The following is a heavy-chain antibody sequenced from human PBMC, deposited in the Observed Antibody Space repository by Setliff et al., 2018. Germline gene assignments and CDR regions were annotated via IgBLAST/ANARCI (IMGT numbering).Heavy chain of an antibody. CDR2: IQSTGNN. CDR1: GESFSNNY. Sequence: PSETLSLTCSVYGESFSNNYWSWIRQPAGKGLEWIGLIQSTGNNNYNPSLQSRVTISIDTSKNQFSLKMTSVTAADTAMYFCAGTPARGTTWLSPFDYWGQGTLVTVSS. V-gene: IGHV4-4*07. D-gene: IGHD5-12*01. J-gene: IGHJ4*02. CDR3: AGTPARGTTWLSPFDY.